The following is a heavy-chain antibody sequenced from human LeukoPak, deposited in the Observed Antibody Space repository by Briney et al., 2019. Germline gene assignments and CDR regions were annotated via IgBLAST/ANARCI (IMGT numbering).Heavy chain of an antibody. Sequence: TSETLSLTCAVSGYSIRSDYYWAWIRQPPGKGLEWIGNIYHSGSTYYNPSLNSRVTISVDTSKSQFSLRLSSVTAADTAVFYCARVMGYYYYMDVWGTGTTVTVSS. CDR2: IYHSGST. CDR3: ARVMGYYYYMDV. J-gene: IGHJ6*03. CDR1: GYSIRSDYY. V-gene: IGHV4-38-2*01. D-gene: IGHD3-16*01.